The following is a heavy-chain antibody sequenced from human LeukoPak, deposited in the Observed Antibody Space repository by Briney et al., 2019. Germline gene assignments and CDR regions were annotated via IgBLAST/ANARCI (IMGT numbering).Heavy chain of an antibody. D-gene: IGHD1-26*01. CDR3: AKDRSGSYAPRPKGLFDY. CDR1: GFTFSSYA. V-gene: IGHV3-23*01. CDR2: ISGSGGST. J-gene: IGHJ4*02. Sequence: PGGSLRLSCTASGFTFSSYAMSWVRQAPGKGLEWVSAISGSGGSTYYADSVKGRFTISRDNSKNTLYLQMNSLRAEDTAVYYCAKDRSGSYAPRPKGLFDYWGQGTLVTVSS.